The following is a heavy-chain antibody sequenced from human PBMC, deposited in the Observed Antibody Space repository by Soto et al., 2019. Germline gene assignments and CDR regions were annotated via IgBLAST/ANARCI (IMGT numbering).Heavy chain of an antibody. CDR2: IYYYGNT. V-gene: IGHV4-31*03. J-gene: IGHJ5*02. CDR1: GGSISSGGYY. D-gene: IGHD3-10*01. Sequence: QVQLQESGPGLVKPSQTLSLTCTVSGGSISSGGYYWRWIRQHPGKGLEWIGYIYYYGNTYYNPYLKSRVTRSVDTSKNQFSLKLSSVAAADTALYYCARAGGFNWFDPWGQGTLVTVSS. CDR3: ARAGGFNWFDP.